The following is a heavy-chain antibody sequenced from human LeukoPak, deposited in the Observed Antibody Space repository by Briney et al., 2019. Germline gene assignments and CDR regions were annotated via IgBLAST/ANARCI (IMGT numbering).Heavy chain of an antibody. CDR2: INPNSGGT. Sequence: ASVKVSCKASGYTFTGYYMHWVRQAPGQGLEWMGWINPNSGGTNYAQKFQGRVTMTRDTSISTAYMELSGLRSDDTAVYYCALRDYYDSSGLDYWGQGTLVTVSS. CDR1: GYTFTGYY. V-gene: IGHV1-2*02. J-gene: IGHJ4*02. CDR3: ALRDYYDSSGLDY. D-gene: IGHD3-22*01.